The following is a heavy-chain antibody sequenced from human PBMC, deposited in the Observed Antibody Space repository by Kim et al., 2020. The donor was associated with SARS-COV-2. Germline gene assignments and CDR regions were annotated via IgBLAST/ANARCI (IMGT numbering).Heavy chain of an antibody. D-gene: IGHD3-9*01. CDR1: GDSISSRDYY. Sequence: SETLSLTCTVSGDSISSRDYYWGWIRQPPGKGLEWIGSIYYSGTTYYTPSLESRVTISVDTSKNQFSLKLTSVTAADTAVYYCARLRATRNFDFFAGYLDTDYWGQGTLVTVSS. CDR2: IYYSGTT. CDR3: ARLRATRNFDFFAGYLDTDY. J-gene: IGHJ4*02. V-gene: IGHV4-39*01.